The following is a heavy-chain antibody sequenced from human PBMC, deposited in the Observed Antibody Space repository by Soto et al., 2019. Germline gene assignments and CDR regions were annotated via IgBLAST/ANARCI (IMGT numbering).Heavy chain of an antibody. CDR2: IYYSGTT. D-gene: IGHD1-26*01. CDR1: GGSISSGGYY. V-gene: IGHV4-31*03. Sequence: SETLSLTCTVSGGSISSGGYYWSWIRQHPGKGLEWIGYIYYSGTTDYTAPVKGRFTISRDDSENTLYLQMSSLKTEDTALYYCTTDIWSGRGLDYWGQGTQVTVSS. J-gene: IGHJ4*02. CDR3: TTDIWSGRGLDY.